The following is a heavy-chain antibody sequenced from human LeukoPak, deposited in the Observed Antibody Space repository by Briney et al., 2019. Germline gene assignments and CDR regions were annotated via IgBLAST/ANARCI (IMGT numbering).Heavy chain of an antibody. CDR1: GGSIRSSYYY. V-gene: IGHV4-61*01. J-gene: IGHJ4*02. D-gene: IGHD5-18*01. CDR3: ARAGGYSYGHIDY. Sequence: KPSETLSLTCTVSGGSIRSSYYYWSWIRQPPGKGLEWIGYISYSGSTNYNPSLRSRVTISVDTSKNQFSLKLSSVTAADTAVYYCARAGGYSYGHIDYWGQGTLVTVSS. CDR2: ISYSGST.